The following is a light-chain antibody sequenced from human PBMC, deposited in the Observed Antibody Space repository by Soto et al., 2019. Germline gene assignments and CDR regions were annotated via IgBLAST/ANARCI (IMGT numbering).Light chain of an antibody. V-gene: IGKV3-15*01. CDR1: QSVRSK. CDR3: QQYNNWPPIT. J-gene: IGKJ5*01. Sequence: EIVMTQSPATLSVSPGERATLSCRASQSVRSKLAWYQQKPGQAPRLLIYDASTRATGIPARFSGSGSGTEFTLTISSLQPEDFAVYYCQQYNNWPPITFGQGTRLEIK. CDR2: DAS.